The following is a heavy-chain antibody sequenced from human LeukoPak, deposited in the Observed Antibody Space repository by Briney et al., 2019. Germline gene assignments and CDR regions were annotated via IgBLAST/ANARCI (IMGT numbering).Heavy chain of an antibody. J-gene: IGHJ4*02. CDR3: ARQEEAAADLDY. CDR1: GYSFTSYW. CDR2: IYPGDFDT. D-gene: IGHD6-13*01. Sequence: SGESLKISCEASGYSFTSYWIGWVRQKPGKGLEWMGIIYPGDFDTRYSPSFQGQVTISADKSISTAYLQWSSLKASDTAMYYCARQEEAAADLDYWGQGTLVTVSS. V-gene: IGHV5-51*01.